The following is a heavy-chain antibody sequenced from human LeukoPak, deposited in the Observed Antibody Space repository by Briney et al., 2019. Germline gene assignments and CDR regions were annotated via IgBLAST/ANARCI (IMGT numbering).Heavy chain of an antibody. CDR2: ISSSSSTI. D-gene: IGHD4-23*01. V-gene: IGHV3-48*02. Sequence: GGSLRLSCAASGFTFGTYAMNWVRQAPGKGLEWVSYISSSSSTIYFPDSVKGRFTISRDNAKNSLYLQMNSLRDGDTAVYYCARHDYGGNSGDYWGQGTLVTVSS. CDR1: GFTFGTYA. CDR3: ARHDYGGNSGDY. J-gene: IGHJ4*02.